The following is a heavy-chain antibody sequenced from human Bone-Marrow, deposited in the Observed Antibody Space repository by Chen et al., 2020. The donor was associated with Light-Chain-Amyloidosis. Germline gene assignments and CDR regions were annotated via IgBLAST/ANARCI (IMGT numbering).Heavy chain of an antibody. CDR1: GFSFSDYS. Sequence: HLVESGGGLVQPGGSLRLSCAGSGFSFSDYSMNWVRQAPGKGLEWLSYINRSGRSIHYAGYVKGRITISRDNGKNSLYLQMNSLRAEDTATYYCAREGVGDTDAFDIWGQGTMIIVSP. D-gene: IGHD1-26*01. CDR2: INRSGRSI. CDR3: AREGVGDTDAFDI. V-gene: IGHV3-48*01. J-gene: IGHJ3*02.